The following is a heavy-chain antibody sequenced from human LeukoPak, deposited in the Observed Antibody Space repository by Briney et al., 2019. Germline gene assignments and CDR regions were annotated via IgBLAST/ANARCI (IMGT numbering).Heavy chain of an antibody. Sequence: GGSLRLSCAASGFTFSSYGMHWVRQAPGKGLEWVAFIRYDGSNKYYADSVKGRFTISRDNSKNTLYLQMNSLRAEDTAVYYCAKDKFYCSSTSCYFGGRRGTDYYFDYWGQGTLVTVSS. CDR2: IRYDGSNK. D-gene: IGHD2-2*01. V-gene: IGHV3-30*02. CDR1: GFTFSSYG. CDR3: AKDKFYCSSTSCYFGGRRGTDYYFDY. J-gene: IGHJ4*02.